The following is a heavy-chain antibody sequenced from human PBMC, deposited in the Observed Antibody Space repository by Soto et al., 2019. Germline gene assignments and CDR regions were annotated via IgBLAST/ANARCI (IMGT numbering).Heavy chain of an antibody. Sequence: GGSLRLSCAASGFRFSSYELNWVRQAPGKGLEWVSYISKSGSTMYYADSVKGRFTISSDNDWNSLNLQMNSLRAEDTAVYFCARDGNGYSTGWLQNWGQGTLVTVSS. J-gene: IGHJ4*02. CDR1: GFRFSSYE. CDR2: ISKSGSTM. V-gene: IGHV3-48*03. D-gene: IGHD6-19*01. CDR3: ARDGNGYSTGWLQN.